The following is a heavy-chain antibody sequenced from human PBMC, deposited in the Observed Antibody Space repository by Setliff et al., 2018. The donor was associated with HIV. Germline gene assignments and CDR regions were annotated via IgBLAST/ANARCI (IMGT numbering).Heavy chain of an antibody. Sequence: SVKVSCKASGGTFSSYAISWVRQAPGQGLEWMGGIIPILGIANYAQKFQGRVTITADKSTSTAYMELSSLRTEDTAVYYCARGNSSGWYLSPDYWGQGTLVTVSS. CDR1: GGTFSSYA. D-gene: IGHD6-19*01. V-gene: IGHV1-69*10. J-gene: IGHJ4*02. CDR2: IIPILGIA. CDR3: ARGNSSGWYLSPDY.